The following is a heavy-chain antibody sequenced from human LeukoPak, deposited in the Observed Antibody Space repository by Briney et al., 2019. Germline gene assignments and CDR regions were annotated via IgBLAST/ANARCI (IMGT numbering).Heavy chain of an antibody. CDR2: IGGSGVTT. D-gene: IGHD2-15*01. J-gene: IGHJ6*02. V-gene: IGHV3-23*01. CDR1: GFTFSNYA. Sequence: PGGSLRLSCAASGFTFSNYAMSWVRQAPGKGLEWVSAIGGSGVTTYYADSLKGRFTISRDNSKNTLYLQMNSLRAEDTAVYYCAKAVECNGGSCPASYTSYGMDVWGQGTTVTVSS. CDR3: AKAVECNGGSCPASYTSYGMDV.